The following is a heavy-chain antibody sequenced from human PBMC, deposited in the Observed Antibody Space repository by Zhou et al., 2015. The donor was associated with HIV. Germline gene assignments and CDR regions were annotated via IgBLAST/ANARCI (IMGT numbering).Heavy chain of an antibody. CDR2: ISGSGSTI. J-gene: IGHJ6*02. CDR3: ARSGSYYMDYYYYALDV. D-gene: IGHD3-10*01. V-gene: IGHV3-11*01. Sequence: QVQLVESGGGLVKPGGSLRLSCAASAFTFSDYYMSWIRQAPGKGLEWVSYISGSGSTIYYADSVKGRFTISRDNAKKSLYLQMNSLRAEDTAVYYCARSGSYYMDYYYYALDVWGQGTTVTVSS. CDR1: AFTFSDYY.